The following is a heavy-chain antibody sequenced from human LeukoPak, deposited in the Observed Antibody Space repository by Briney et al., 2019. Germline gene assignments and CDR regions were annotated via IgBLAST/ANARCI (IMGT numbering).Heavy chain of an antibody. J-gene: IGHJ4*02. CDR3: ARERYSSKPLGLDY. CDR1: GGSISSGSYY. D-gene: IGHD6-19*01. CDR2: IYTSGST. Sequence: SETLSLTCTVSGGSISSGSYYWSWIRQPAGKGLEWIGRIYTSGSTNYNPSLKSRVTISVDTSKNQFSLKLSSVTAADTAVYYCARERYSSKPLGLDYWGQGTLVTVSS. V-gene: IGHV4-61*02.